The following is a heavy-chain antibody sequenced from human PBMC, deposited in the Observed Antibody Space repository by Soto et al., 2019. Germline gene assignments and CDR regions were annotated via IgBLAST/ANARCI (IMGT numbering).Heavy chain of an antibody. CDR3: AREPHVCGVTSGYPP. Sequence: ASVKVSCKASGYTFTSYGISWVRQAPGQGLEWMGWISAYNGNTNYAQKLQGRVTMTTDTSTSTAYMELRSLRSDDTAVSYCAREPHVCGVTSGYPPWGKGTLVPVSS. V-gene: IGHV1-18*01. D-gene: IGHD2-2*01. J-gene: IGHJ5*02. CDR1: GYTFTSYG. CDR2: ISAYNGNT.